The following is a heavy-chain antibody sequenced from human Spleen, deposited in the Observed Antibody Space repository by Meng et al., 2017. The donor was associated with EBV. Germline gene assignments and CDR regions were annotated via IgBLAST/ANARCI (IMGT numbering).Heavy chain of an antibody. J-gene: IGHJ4*02. Sequence: QVQLVQSGVEVKKPGASVKASCKAFGYTFSSYGISWVRQAPGQGLECMGWISAYNGNTNYAQKVQGRVTMTTDTSTSTAYMDLRSLRSDDTAVYYCARARSFNELDQWGQGTLVTVSS. CDR3: ARARSFNELDQ. CDR1: GYTFSSYG. D-gene: IGHD1-1*01. CDR2: ISAYNGNT. V-gene: IGHV1-18*01.